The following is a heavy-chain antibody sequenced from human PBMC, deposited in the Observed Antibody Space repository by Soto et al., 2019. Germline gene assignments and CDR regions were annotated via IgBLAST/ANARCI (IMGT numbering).Heavy chain of an antibody. J-gene: IGHJ4*02. D-gene: IGHD4-17*01. CDR3: TTPWTHDYGDYAPDY. CDR1: GFTFSGSA. V-gene: IGHV3-73*01. Sequence: GSLRLSCAASGFTFSGSAMHWVRQASGKGLEWVGRIRSKANSYATAYAASVKGRFTISRDDSKNTAYLQMNSLKTEDTAVYYCTTPWTHDYGDYAPDYWGQGTLVTVSS. CDR2: IRSKANSYAT.